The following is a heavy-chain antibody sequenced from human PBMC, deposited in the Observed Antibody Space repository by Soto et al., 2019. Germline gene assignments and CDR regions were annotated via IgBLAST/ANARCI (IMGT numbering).Heavy chain of an antibody. J-gene: IGHJ4*02. D-gene: IGHD6-19*01. CDR3: ARGNSIAVAVSAF. CDR1: GFTFSIYS. Sequence: PGGSLTLSCAASGFTFSIYSINWVRQAPGKGLEWVSSISSSSSYIYYADSVKGRFTISRDSAKNSLYLQTNSLRAEDTAVYYCARGNSIAVAVSAFWGQGTLVTVSS. CDR2: ISSSSSYI. V-gene: IGHV3-21*01.